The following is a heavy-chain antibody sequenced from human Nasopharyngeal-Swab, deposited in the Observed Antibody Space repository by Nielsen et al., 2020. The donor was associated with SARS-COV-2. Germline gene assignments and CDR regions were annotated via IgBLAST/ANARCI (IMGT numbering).Heavy chain of an antibody. CDR2: INAGNGNT. CDR1: CYTFTSYA. D-gene: IGHD3-22*01. CDR3: ARYYREGSGYLYYGMDV. Sequence: ASVKVSCKASCYTFTSYAMHWVRQAPGQRLEWMGWINAGNGNTKYSQKFQGRVTITRDTSASTAYMELSSLRSEDTAVYYCARYYREGSGYLYYGMDVWGQGTTVTVSS. J-gene: IGHJ6*02. V-gene: IGHV1-3*01.